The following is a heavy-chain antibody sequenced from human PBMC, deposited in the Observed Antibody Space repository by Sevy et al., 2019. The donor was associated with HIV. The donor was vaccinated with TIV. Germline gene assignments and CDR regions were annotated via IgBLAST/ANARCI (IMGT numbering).Heavy chain of an antibody. J-gene: IGHJ6*02. CDR1: GFTFSSYE. Sequence: GGSLRLSCAASGFTFSSYEMNWVRQAPGKGLEWVSYISSSGSTIYYADSVKGRFTISRDNAKNSLYLQMNSLRAEDTAVYYCERDLVPAAPYGMDVWGQGTTVTVSS. CDR2: ISSSGSTI. D-gene: IGHD2-2*01. CDR3: ERDLVPAAPYGMDV. V-gene: IGHV3-48*03.